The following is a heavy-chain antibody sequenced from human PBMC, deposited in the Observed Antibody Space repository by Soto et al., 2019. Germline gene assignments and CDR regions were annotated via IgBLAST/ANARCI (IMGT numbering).Heavy chain of an antibody. CDR2: IYHSGST. Sequence: PETLSLTCAVSGGSISSSNWWSWVRQPPGKGLEWIGEIYHSGSTNYNPSLKSRVTISVDKSKNQFSLKLSSVTAADTAVYYCARGAEDYGYYGMDVWGQGTTVTVSS. CDR3: ARGAEDYGYYGMDV. CDR1: GGSISSSNW. V-gene: IGHV4-4*03. J-gene: IGHJ6*02.